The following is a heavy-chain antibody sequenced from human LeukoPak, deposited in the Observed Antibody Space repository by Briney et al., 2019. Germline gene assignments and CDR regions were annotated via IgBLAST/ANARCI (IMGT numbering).Heavy chain of an antibody. Sequence: GGSLRLSCAASGFTFSSYAMSWVRQAPGKGLEWVSAISGSGGSTYYADSVKGRFTISRDNSKNTLYLQMNSLRAEDTAVYYCAKDPYGDYGPPLDYWGQGTLVTVSS. CDR3: AKDPYGDYGPPLDY. CDR1: GFTFSSYA. V-gene: IGHV3-23*01. CDR2: ISGSGGST. D-gene: IGHD4-17*01. J-gene: IGHJ4*02.